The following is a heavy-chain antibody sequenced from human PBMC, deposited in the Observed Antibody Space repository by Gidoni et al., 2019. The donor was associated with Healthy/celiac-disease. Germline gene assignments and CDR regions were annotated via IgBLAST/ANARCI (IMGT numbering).Heavy chain of an antibody. Sequence: QVQLVQSGAEVKKPGAPVKVSCTASGYTFTGYYMHWVRQAPGQGLEWMGWINPNSGGTNYAQKFQGRVTMTRDTSISTAYMELSRLRSDDTAVYYCARSYCSSTSCPHYFDYWGQGTLVTVSS. CDR2: INPNSGGT. J-gene: IGHJ4*02. V-gene: IGHV1-2*02. CDR3: ARSYCSSTSCPHYFDY. CDR1: GYTFTGYY. D-gene: IGHD2-2*01.